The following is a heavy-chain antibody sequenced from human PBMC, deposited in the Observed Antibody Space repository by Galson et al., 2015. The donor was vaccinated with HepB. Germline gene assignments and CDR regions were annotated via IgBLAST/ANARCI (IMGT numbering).Heavy chain of an antibody. Sequence: SVKVSCKASGYTFTSYAMKWVRQAPGQGLEWMGWINTNTGNPTYAQGFTGRFVFSLDNSVSTEYLQISSLKAEDTAVYYCARDMDIVATIGRDYWVQGTLVTVSA. CDR1: GYTFTSYA. J-gene: IGHJ4*02. D-gene: IGHD5-12*01. V-gene: IGHV7-4-1*02. CDR3: ARDMDIVATIGRDY. CDR2: INTNTGNP.